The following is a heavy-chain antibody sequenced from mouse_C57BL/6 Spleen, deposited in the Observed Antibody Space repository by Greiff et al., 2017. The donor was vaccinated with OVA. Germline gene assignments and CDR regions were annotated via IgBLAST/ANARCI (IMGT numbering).Heavy chain of an antibody. J-gene: IGHJ1*03. CDR2: INPNYGTT. V-gene: IGHV1-39*01. CDR3: ARHEDVYDYDKYFDV. Sequence: EVQLQESGPELVKPGASVKISCKASGYSFTDYNMNWVKQSNGKSLEWIGVINPNYGTTSYNQKFKGKATLTADKSSSTVYMELSRLTSEDSAVYFCARHEDVYDYDKYFDVWGTGTTVTVSS. D-gene: IGHD2-4*01. CDR1: GYSFTDYN.